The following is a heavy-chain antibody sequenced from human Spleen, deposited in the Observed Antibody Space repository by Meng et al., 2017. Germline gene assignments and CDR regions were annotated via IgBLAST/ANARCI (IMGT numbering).Heavy chain of an antibody. Sequence: GGSLRLSCAASGFTFSTYAMSWVRQAPGKGLQWVSAISGSGVSTYYADSVKGRFTISRDNSRNTLSLQMNSLRAEDTAVYYCAKDRHAIFGAFDMWGQGTMVTVPS. CDR3: AKDRHAIFGAFDM. D-gene: IGHD3-9*01. CDR1: GFTFSTYA. V-gene: IGHV3-23*01. J-gene: IGHJ3*02. CDR2: ISGSGVST.